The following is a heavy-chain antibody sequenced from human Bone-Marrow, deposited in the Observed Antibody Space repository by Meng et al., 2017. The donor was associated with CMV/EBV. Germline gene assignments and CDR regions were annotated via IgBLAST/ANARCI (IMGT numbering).Heavy chain of an antibody. V-gene: IGHV1-18*01. CDR3: ARDSALTRVGMDV. D-gene: IGHD4-17*01. CDR2: ISAHNGKT. CDR1: GYTFNSYG. Sequence: ASVKVSCKGSGYTFNSYGISWVRQAPGQGLEWMGWISAHNGKTKYAQRVQGRLTLTTDTSTSTAYMDLRSLRSDDTAVYYCARDSALTRVGMDVWGQGTTVTVSS. J-gene: IGHJ6*02.